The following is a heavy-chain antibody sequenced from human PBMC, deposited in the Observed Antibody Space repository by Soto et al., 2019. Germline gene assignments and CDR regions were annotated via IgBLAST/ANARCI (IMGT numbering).Heavy chain of an antibody. J-gene: IGHJ6*02. CDR3: AKIPAMVRGVSSYGMDV. V-gene: IGHV3-30*18. Sequence: GGSLRLSCAASGFTFSSYGMHWVRQAPGKGLEWVAVISYDGSNKYYADSVKGRFTISRDNSKNTLYLQMNSLRAEDTAVYYCAKIPAMVRGVSSYGMDVWGQGTTVTVSS. CDR2: ISYDGSNK. D-gene: IGHD3-10*01. CDR1: GFTFSSYG.